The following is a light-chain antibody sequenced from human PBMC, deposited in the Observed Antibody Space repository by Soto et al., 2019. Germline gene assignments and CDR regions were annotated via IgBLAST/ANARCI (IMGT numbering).Light chain of an antibody. CDR1: QSVSNIY. CDR2: GAS. Sequence: EIVLTQSPGTLSLSAGERATLSCRASQSVSNIYLAWYQQKPGQAPRPLIYGASTRATGIPDRFSGSGSGTDITLTISRLEPEDSAVYYCQQYGSSPNTFGQGTKLEIK. J-gene: IGKJ2*01. CDR3: QQYGSSPNT. V-gene: IGKV3-20*01.